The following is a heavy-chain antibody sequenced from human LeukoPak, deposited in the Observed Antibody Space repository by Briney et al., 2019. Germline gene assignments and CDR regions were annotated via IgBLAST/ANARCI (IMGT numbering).Heavy chain of an antibody. V-gene: IGHV1-2*02. Sequence: ASVTVSFKASGYTFTGYYMHWVRQAPGQGLEWMGWINPNSGGTNYAQKFQGRVTITRDTSISTAYMVLSRLRSDDTAVYYCARGIYDSSDFEYFQHWGQGTLVTVSS. D-gene: IGHD3-22*01. CDR1: GYTFTGYY. CDR2: INPNSGGT. CDR3: ARGIYDSSDFEYFQH. J-gene: IGHJ1*01.